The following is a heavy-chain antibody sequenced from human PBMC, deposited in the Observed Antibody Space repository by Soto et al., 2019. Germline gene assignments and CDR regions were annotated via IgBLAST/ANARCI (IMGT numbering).Heavy chain of an antibody. V-gene: IGHV3-7*01. Sequence: GSLRLSCAASKFTISYYWMSWVRQAPGKGLEWVANIKQDGTEKYYADSVKGRFTVSRDNAKNSLYLQMNSLRAEDTAVYYCAREARYFDYWGQGTLVTVSS. CDR3: AREARYFDY. CDR1: KFTISYYW. CDR2: IKQDGTEK. J-gene: IGHJ4*02.